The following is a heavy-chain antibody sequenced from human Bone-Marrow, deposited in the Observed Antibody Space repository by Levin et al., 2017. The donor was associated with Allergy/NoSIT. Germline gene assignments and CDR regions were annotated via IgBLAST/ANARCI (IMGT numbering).Heavy chain of an antibody. CDR3: ANRYCSGGSCYVPDAFDI. Sequence: SCAASGFTFSSYAMSWVRQAPGKGLEWVSAISGSGGSTYYADSVKGRFTISRDNSKNTLYLQMNSLRAEDTAVYYCANRYCSGGSCYVPDAFDIWGQGTMVTVSS. D-gene: IGHD2-15*01. CDR1: GFTFSSYA. V-gene: IGHV3-23*01. CDR2: ISGSGGST. J-gene: IGHJ3*02.